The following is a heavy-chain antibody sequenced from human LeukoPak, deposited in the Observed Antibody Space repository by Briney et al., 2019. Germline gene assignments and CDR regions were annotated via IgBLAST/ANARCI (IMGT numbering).Heavy chain of an antibody. CDR1: GYTLTELS. D-gene: IGHD6-19*01. CDR3: ATEGTIAVAGSFDY. J-gene: IGHJ4*02. CDR2: FYPEDGET. Sequence: GSVRVSCKVSGYTLTELSMHWVRQAPGKGVEGMGGFYPEDGETIYAQKFQGRVTMTHHTSTDTAYMELSSLRSEDTAVYYCATEGTIAVAGSFDYWGQGTLVPVSS. V-gene: IGHV1-24*01.